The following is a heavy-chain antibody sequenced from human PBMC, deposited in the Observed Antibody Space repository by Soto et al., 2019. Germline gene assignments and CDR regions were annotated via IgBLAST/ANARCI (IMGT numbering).Heavy chain of an antibody. V-gene: IGHV1-18*01. CDR1: GYTFTSYG. J-gene: IGHJ5*02. D-gene: IGHD4-4*01. Sequence: ASVKVSCKASGYTFTSYGISWVRQAPGQGLEWMGWISAYNGNTNYAQKLQGRVTMTTDTSTSTAYMELRSLRSDDTAVYYCARDLYSNYPMYNGFDPWGQGTLVTVSS. CDR3: ARDLYSNYPMYNGFDP. CDR2: ISAYNGNT.